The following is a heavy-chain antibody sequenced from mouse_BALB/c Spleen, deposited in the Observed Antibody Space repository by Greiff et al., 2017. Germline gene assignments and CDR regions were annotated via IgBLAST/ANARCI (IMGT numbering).Heavy chain of an antibody. Sequence: DVQLQESGPGLVKPSQSLSLTCSVTGYSITSGYYWNWIRQFPGNKLEWMGYISYDGSNNYNPSLKNRISITRDTSKNQFFLKLNSVTTEDTATYYCAREDGNKVDYWGQGTTLTVSS. CDR1: GYSITSGYY. J-gene: IGHJ2*01. D-gene: IGHD2-1*01. CDR3: AREDGNKVDY. V-gene: IGHV3-6*02. CDR2: ISYDGSN.